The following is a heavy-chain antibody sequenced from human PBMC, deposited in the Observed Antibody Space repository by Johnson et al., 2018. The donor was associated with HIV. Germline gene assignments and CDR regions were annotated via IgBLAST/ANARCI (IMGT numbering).Heavy chain of an antibody. CDR3: AKSPAKDHGGNSGAFDI. V-gene: IGHV3-33*06. Sequence: QVQLVESGGDLVQPGGSLRLSCAASGFTFSSYGMHWVRQTPGKGLQWVAVIWYDGNNKYYADYVKGRFTISRDNSKNTLYLQMNSLRAEDTAVYYCAKSPAKDHGGNSGAFDIWGQGTMVTVSS. D-gene: IGHD4-23*01. J-gene: IGHJ3*02. CDR2: IWYDGNNK. CDR1: GFTFSSYG.